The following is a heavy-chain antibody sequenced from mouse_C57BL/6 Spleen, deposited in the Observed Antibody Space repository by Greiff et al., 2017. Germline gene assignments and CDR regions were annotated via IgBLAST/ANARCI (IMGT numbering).Heavy chain of an antibody. D-gene: IGHD1-1*01. V-gene: IGHV1-54*01. Sequence: QVQLQQSGAELVRPGPSVKVSCKASGYAFTNYLIEWVKQRPGQGLAWIGVINPGSGGTNYNEKFKGKATLTADKSSSTAYMQLSGLTSEDSAVYFCARSGHYYGSSYVPDYWGQGTTLTVSS. CDR1: GYAFTNYL. J-gene: IGHJ2*01. CDR3: ARSGHYYGSSYVPDY. CDR2: INPGSGGT.